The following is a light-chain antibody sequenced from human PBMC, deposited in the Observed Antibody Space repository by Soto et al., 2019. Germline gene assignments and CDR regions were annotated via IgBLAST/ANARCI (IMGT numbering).Light chain of an antibody. CDR3: YSYAGRNIWV. V-gene: IGLV2-8*01. J-gene: IGLJ3*02. CDR1: GSDIGAYNF. CDR2: GVT. Sequence: QSALAQPPSASGSPGQSVTISCTGPGSDIGAYNFVSWYQQHPGKAPKLMIFGVTERPSGVPDRFSGSKSGNTTSLTVSGLQADDEAVYYCYSYAGRNIWVFGGGTKVTVL.